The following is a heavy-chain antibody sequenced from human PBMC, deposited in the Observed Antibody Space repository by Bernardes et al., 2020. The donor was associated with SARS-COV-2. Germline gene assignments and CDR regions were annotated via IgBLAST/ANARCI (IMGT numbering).Heavy chain of an antibody. J-gene: IGHJ6*02. V-gene: IGHV3-23*01. D-gene: IGHD2-2*01. CDR2: ISGSGGST. CDR1: GFTFSSYA. Sequence: GGSLRLSCAASGFTFSSYAMSWVRQAPGKGLEWVSAISGSGGSTYYADSVKGRFTISRDNSKNTLYLQMNSLRAEDTAVYYCATPYCSSTSCYYYYGMDVWGQGTTVTVSS. CDR3: ATPYCSSTSCYYYYGMDV.